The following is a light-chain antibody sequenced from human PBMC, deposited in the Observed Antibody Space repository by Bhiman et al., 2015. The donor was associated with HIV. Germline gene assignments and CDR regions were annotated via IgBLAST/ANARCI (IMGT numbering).Light chain of an antibody. CDR3: QAWDSSIGV. J-gene: IGLJ1*01. V-gene: IGLV3-1*01. CDR2: QDS. Sequence: SYELTQPPSVSVSPGQTASITCSGDNLGDKYTSWYQQKPGQSPVLVIYQDSKRPSGIPERFSGSNSGNTATLTISGTQAMDEADYYCQAWDSSIGVFGTGTKVTVL. CDR1: NLGDKY.